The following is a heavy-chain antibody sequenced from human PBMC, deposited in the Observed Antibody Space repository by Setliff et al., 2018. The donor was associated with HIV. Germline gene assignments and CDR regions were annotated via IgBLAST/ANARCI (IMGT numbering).Heavy chain of an antibody. CDR3: ARASGSYYPPGPDY. CDR1: GLTFSTYG. Sequence: SLRLSCEASGLTFSTYGMNWVRHAPGKGLEWVAQISSSGFPIYYADSVRGRFTASRDNAKNSLYLQMNSLRAEDTAVYYCARASGSYYPPGPDYWGQGTLVTVSS. CDR2: ISSSGFPI. J-gene: IGHJ4*02. V-gene: IGHV3-48*04. D-gene: IGHD3-10*01.